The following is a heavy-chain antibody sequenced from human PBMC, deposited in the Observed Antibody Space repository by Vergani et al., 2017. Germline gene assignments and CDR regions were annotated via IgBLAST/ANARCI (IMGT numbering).Heavy chain of an antibody. CDR1: GFTFSSYS. CDR2: ISSSSSYI. D-gene: IGHD2-21*01. J-gene: IGHJ6*02. Sequence: EVQLVESGGGLVKRGGSLRLSCAASGFTFSSYSMNWVRQAPGKGLEWVSSISSSSSYIHYSDSLKGRFTISRDNAKSSLYLQMNSLRAEDTAIYYCAKARDPNCKGGNCYSYYYGLDLWGQGTTVTVSS. V-gene: IGHV3-21*04. CDR3: AKARDPNCKGGNCYSYYYGLDL.